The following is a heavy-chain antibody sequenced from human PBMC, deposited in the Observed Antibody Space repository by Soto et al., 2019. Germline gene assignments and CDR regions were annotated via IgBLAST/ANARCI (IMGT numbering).Heavy chain of an antibody. CDR1: GFTFSSYG. D-gene: IGHD3-22*01. J-gene: IGHJ4*02. Sequence: GGSLRLSCAASGFTFSSYGMHWVRQAPGKGLEWVAVIWYDGSNKYYADSVKGRFTISRDNSKNTLYLQMNSLRAEDTAVYYCARDIYYDSSGYLDYWGQGTLVTVSS. CDR3: ARDIYYDSSGYLDY. CDR2: IWYDGSNK. V-gene: IGHV3-33*01.